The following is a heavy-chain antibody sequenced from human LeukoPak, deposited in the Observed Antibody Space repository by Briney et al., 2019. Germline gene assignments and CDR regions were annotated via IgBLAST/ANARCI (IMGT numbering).Heavy chain of an antibody. Sequence: KPSETLSLTCTVSGGSISRYYWGWIQQPPGKGLEWIGRIYTSGSTNYNPSLKSRVTMSVDTSKNQFSLKLSSVTAADTAVYYCARSNDFWSGYYLDYWGQGTLVTVSS. J-gene: IGHJ4*02. D-gene: IGHD3-3*01. CDR2: IYTSGST. CDR3: ARSNDFWSGYYLDY. CDR1: GGSISRYY. V-gene: IGHV4-4*07.